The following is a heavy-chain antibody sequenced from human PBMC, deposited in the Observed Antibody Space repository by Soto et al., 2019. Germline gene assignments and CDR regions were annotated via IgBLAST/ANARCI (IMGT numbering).Heavy chain of an antibody. CDR2: IYYSGST. D-gene: IGHD3-16*01. CDR1: GGSISSYY. J-gene: IGHJ4*02. CDR3: ARAWGDLFDY. Sequence: QVQLQESGPGLVKPSETLSLTCTVSGGSISSYYWSWIRQPPGKGLEWLGYIYYSGSTNYNPSLKSRVTISVDTSKNQFSLKLSSVTAADTAVYYCARAWGDLFDYWGQGTLVTVSS. V-gene: IGHV4-59*01.